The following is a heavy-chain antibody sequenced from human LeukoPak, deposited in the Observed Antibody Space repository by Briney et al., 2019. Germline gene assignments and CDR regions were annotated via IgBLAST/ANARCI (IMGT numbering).Heavy chain of an antibody. J-gene: IGHJ5*02. CDR2: FDPEDGET. CDR3: ATGVDTMVRGGEYWFDP. V-gene: IGHV1-24*01. CDR1: GYTLSELS. Sequence: ASVKVSCKVSGYTLSELSMHWVRQAPRKGLEWMGGFDPEDGETIYAQKFQGRVTITEDTSTDTAYMELSSLRSEDTAVYYCATGVDTMVRGGEYWFDPWGQGTLVTVSS. D-gene: IGHD3-10*01.